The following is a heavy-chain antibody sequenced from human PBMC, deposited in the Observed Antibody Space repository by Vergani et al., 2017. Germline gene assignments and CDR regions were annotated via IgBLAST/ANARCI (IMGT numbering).Heavy chain of an antibody. D-gene: IGHD3-3*01. CDR1: GFTVSSNY. CDR2: IYSGGST. V-gene: IGHV3-53*01. CDR3: AKNYDFWSGYGTEDYFDY. J-gene: IGHJ4*02. Sequence: EVQLVESGGGLIQPGGSLRLSCAASGFTVSSNYMSWVRQAPGKGLEWVSVIYSGGSTYYADSVKGRFTISRDNSKNTLYLQMNSLRAEDTAVYYCAKNYDFWSGYGTEDYFDYWGQGTLVTVSS.